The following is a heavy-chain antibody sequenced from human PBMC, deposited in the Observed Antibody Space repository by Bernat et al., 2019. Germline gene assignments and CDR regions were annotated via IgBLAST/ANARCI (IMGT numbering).Heavy chain of an antibody. CDR2: ISGSGGST. Sequence: EVQLVESGGGLVQPGGSLRFSCAASGFTFSSYAMSWVRQAPGKGLEWVSAISGSGGSTYHADSVKGRLPISRDNSKNTLYLQMNSLRAEDTAVYYCAKAGNYDFWSGSPVYYYYMDVWGKGTTVTVSS. D-gene: IGHD3-3*01. J-gene: IGHJ6*03. CDR3: AKAGNYDFWSGSPVYYYYMDV. CDR1: GFTFSSYA. V-gene: IGHV3-23*04.